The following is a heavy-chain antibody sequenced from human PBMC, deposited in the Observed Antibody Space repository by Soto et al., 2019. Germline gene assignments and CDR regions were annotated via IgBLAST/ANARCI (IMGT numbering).Heavy chain of an antibody. J-gene: IGHJ6*02. D-gene: IGHD3-10*01. CDR2: IYYSGST. V-gene: IGHV4-59*12. Sequence: PSETLSLTCTVSGGSISSYYWSWIRQPPGKGLEWIGYIYYSGSTNYNPSLKSRVTISVDTSKNQFSLKLTSVTAEDTALYFCGSSSFLRSGDLFHGLDVWGQGTTVTVS. CDR3: GSSSFLRSGDLFHGLDV. CDR1: GGSISSYY.